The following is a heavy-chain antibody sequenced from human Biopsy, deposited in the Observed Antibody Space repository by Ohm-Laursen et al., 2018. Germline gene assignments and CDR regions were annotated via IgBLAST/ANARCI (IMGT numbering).Heavy chain of an antibody. CDR1: GDSISSYY. V-gene: IGHV4-59*01. J-gene: IGHJ2*01. Sequence: GTLSLTCTVSGDSISSYYWSWIRQPPGKGLEWIGYVYYTGSTDYNPSLQSRVTISVDTSKNHFSLRLRSVTPADTAIYFCARDRGFYSDRTVPGYFDLWGRGTLVTVSS. D-gene: IGHD3-22*01. CDR3: ARDRGFYSDRTVPGYFDL. CDR2: VYYTGST.